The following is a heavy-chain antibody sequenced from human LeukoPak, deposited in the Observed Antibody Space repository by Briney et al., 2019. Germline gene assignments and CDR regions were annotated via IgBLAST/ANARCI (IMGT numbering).Heavy chain of an antibody. CDR3: ARLTVFAEYFQH. Sequence: PSGTLSLTCTVSGGSISSSSYYWGWIRQPPGKGLEWIGSIYYSGSTYYNPSLKSRVTISVDTSKNQFSLKLSSVTAADTAVYYCARLTVFAEYFQHWGQGTLVTVSS. J-gene: IGHJ1*01. CDR1: GGSISSSSYY. V-gene: IGHV4-39*07. CDR2: IYYSGST. D-gene: IGHD4-17*01.